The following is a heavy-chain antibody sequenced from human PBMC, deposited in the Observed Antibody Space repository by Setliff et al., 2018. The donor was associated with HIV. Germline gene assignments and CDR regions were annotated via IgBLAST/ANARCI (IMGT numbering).Heavy chain of an antibody. D-gene: IGHD3-10*01. Sequence: GASVKVSCKASGYTFTTYSLHWVRQAPGQSLEWMGWINVGNGDTKYSQDLQGRITITRDTSANTAYMELSRLRSDDTAVYFCVRGALLAAFDFDHWGHGTLVTVSS. CDR2: INVGNGDT. CDR1: GYTFTTYS. V-gene: IGHV1-3*01. CDR3: VRGALLAAFDFDH. J-gene: IGHJ4*01.